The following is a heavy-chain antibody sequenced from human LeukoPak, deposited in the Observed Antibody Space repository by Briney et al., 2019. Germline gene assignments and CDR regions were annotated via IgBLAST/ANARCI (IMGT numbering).Heavy chain of an antibody. CDR3: AKERGVVVVAATADY. CDR1: GFTFSSYA. V-gene: IGHV3-23*01. Sequence: GGSPRLSCAASGFTFSSYAMSWVRQAPGKGLEWVSAISGSGGSTYYADSVKGRFTISRDNSKNTLYLQMNSLRAEDTAVYYCAKERGVVVVAATADYWGQGTLVTVSS. J-gene: IGHJ4*02. CDR2: ISGSGGST. D-gene: IGHD2-15*01.